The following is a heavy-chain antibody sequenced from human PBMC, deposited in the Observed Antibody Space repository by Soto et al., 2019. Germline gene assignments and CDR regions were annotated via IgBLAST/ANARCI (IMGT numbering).Heavy chain of an antibody. CDR1: RDTFNKYA. CDR2: IIPIFSSR. Sequence: QVQLVQSGAEVKKPGSSVKVSCKTSRDTFNKYAFNWVRQAPGQGLEWMGWIIPIFSSRNYAEKFQGRVTITADDSTSPADMELRSRRWEDTAGDYCARGETYLGVWGQGTTVTVSS. CDR3: ARGETYLGV. V-gene: IGHV1-69*01. J-gene: IGHJ6*02.